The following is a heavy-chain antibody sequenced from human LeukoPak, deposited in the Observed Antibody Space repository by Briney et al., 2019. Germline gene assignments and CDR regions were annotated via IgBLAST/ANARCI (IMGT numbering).Heavy chain of an antibody. CDR3: ARALYYYDSSGVFQH. Sequence: GASVKVPCKASGYTFTGYYMHWVRQAPGQGLEWMGWINPNSGGTNYAQKFQGRVTMTRGTSISTAYMELSRLRSDDTAVYYCARALYYYDSSGVFQHWGQGTLVTVSS. CDR2: INPNSGGT. J-gene: IGHJ1*01. V-gene: IGHV1-2*02. CDR1: GYTFTGYY. D-gene: IGHD3-22*01.